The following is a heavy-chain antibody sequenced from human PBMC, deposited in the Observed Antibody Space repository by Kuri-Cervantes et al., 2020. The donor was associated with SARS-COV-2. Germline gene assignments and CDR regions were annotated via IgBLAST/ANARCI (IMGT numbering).Heavy chain of an antibody. V-gene: IGHV3-11*04. D-gene: IGHD3-9*01. J-gene: IGHJ4*02. Sequence: GESLKISCAASGFTFSDYYMSWIRQAPGKGLEWVSYISSSGSTICYADSVKGRFTISRDNAKNSLYLQMNSLRAEDTAVYYCARGGEPRGYDILTGYSDYWGQGTLVTVSS. CDR3: ARGGEPRGYDILTGYSDY. CDR1: GFTFSDYY. CDR2: ISSSGSTI.